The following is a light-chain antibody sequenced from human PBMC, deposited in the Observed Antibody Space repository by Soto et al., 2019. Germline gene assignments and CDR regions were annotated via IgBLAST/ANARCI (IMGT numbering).Light chain of an antibody. V-gene: IGLV2-14*01. J-gene: IGLJ1*01. CDR2: DVS. CDR3: SSYTTSNTRQIV. CDR1: SSDVFGYNY. Sequence: SVRNQPASVSGSPGQSITISRPGTSSDVFGYNYVSWYQQHPGKAPKFMIYDVSNRPSGVSNRFSGSKSGNTASLTISGLQAEDEADYYCSSYTTSNTRQIVFGTGTKVTV.